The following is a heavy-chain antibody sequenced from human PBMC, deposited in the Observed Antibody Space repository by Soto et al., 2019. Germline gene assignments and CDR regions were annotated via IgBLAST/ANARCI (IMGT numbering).Heavy chain of an antibody. V-gene: IGHV1-3*01. D-gene: IGHD2-2*01. CDR2: ISAGNGNT. Sequence: ASVKVSCKASGYTFSTYAMHWVRQAPGQRLEWMGWISAGNGNTKFSQKFQDRVTITRDTSASTAYMELSSLRSEDTAIYYCARDPCSSTSCHYYYYYMDVWGKGTTVTVSS. CDR1: GYTFSTYA. CDR3: ARDPCSSTSCHYYYYYMDV. J-gene: IGHJ6*03.